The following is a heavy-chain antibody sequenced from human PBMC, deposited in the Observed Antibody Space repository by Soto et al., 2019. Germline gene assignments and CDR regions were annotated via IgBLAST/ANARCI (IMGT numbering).Heavy chain of an antibody. CDR1: GDSISRNYY. V-gene: IGHV4-39*01. CDR2: IYYSGNT. CDR3: ARLHSSSWLPDY. Sequence: QLQLQESGPGLVQPSETLSLTCTVSGDSISRNYYWGWIRQTPGKGLEWIGSIYYSGNTYYNPSLKSRXXKXLXXSKNQCSLKLTSVTAADTPVYYCARLHSSSWLPDYWGQGTLVTVSS. J-gene: IGHJ4*02. D-gene: IGHD6-13*01.